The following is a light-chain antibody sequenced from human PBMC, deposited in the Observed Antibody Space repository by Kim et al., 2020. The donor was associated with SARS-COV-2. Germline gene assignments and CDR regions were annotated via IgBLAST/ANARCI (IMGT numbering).Light chain of an antibody. Sequence: DIQMTQSPSTLSASVGDRVTITCRASQSISAWLAWYQQKPGKAPKLLIYEASSFESGVPSRFSGSGSGTEFTLTISSLQPDDFATYYCQQYHSYPLTFGGGTKVEIK. CDR1: QSISAW. V-gene: IGKV1-5*03. CDR3: QQYHSYPLT. J-gene: IGKJ4*01. CDR2: EAS.